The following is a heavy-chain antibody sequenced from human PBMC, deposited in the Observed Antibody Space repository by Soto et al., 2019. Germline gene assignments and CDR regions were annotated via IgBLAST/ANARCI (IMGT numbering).Heavy chain of an antibody. V-gene: IGHV1-69*02. CDR2: IIPILGIA. Sequence: ASVKVSCKASGGTFSSYTISWVRQAPGQGLEWMGRIIPILGIANYAQKFQGRVTITADKSTSTAYMELSSLRSEDTAVYYCARAPASGKSGVDYWGQGTLVTVSS. J-gene: IGHJ4*02. CDR3: ARAPASGKSGVDY. CDR1: GGTFSSYT. D-gene: IGHD3-10*01.